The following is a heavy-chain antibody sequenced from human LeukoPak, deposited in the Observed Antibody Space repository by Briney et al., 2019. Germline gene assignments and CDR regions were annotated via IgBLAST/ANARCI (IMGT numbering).Heavy chain of an antibody. D-gene: IGHD2-21*01. CDR2: INHSGST. J-gene: IGHJ1*01. CDR3: ASMRGGVGN. V-gene: IGHV4-34*01. CDR1: GGSYSGYY. Sequence: SETLSLTCAVYGGSYSGYYCGWIRQPPGKGLEWIGEINHSGSTNYNPSLKSRVTISVDTSKNQFSLKLSSVTAADTAVYYCASMRGGVGNWGQGTLLPVPS.